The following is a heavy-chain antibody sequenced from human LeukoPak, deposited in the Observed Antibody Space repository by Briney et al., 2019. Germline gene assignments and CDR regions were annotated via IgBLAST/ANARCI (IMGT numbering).Heavy chain of an antibody. V-gene: IGHV4-39*07. J-gene: IGHJ6*03. CDR2: IYHSGST. CDR3: ARNVVAATNYYYYYMDV. D-gene: IGHD2-15*01. CDR1: GGSISSSSYY. Sequence: SETLSLTCTVSGGSISSSSYYWGWIRQPPGKGLEWIGSIYHSGSTYYNPSLKSRVTISVDTSKNQFSLKLSSVTAADTAVYYCARNVVAATNYYYYYMDVWGKGTTVTVSS.